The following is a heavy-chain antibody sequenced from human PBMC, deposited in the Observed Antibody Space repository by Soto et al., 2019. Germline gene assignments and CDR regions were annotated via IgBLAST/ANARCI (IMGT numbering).Heavy chain of an antibody. Sequence: SEKVSCKASGGTFSSYAISWVRQAPGQGLEWMGGIIPIFGTANYAQKFQGRVTITADESTSTAYMELSSLRSEDTAVYYCARARLYSGYDWNYYGMDVWGQGTTVTVSS. J-gene: IGHJ6*02. CDR1: GGTFSSYA. CDR3: ARARLYSGYDWNYYGMDV. V-gene: IGHV1-69*13. CDR2: IIPIFGTA. D-gene: IGHD5-12*01.